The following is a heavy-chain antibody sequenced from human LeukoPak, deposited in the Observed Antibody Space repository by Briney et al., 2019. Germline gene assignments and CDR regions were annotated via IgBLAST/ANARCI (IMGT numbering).Heavy chain of an antibody. CDR2: ISGSGGST. V-gene: IGHV3-23*01. J-gene: IGHJ4*02. CDR3: AKDRLKFSSGYYPDY. D-gene: IGHD3-22*01. CDR1: GFTFSSYD. Sequence: GGSLRLSCAASGFTFSSYDMSWVRQAPGKGLEWVSAISGSGGSTYYADSVKGRFTISRDNSKDTLHLQMNSLRAEDTAVYYCAKDRLKFSSGYYPDYWGQGTLVTVSS.